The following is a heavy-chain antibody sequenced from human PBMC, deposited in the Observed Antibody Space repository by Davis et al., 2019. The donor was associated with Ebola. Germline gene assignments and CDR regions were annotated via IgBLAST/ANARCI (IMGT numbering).Heavy chain of an antibody. J-gene: IGHJ6*02. V-gene: IGHV3-23*01. D-gene: IGHD5-18*01. CDR2: ISTGGIST. CDR1: GFTFSSYA. Sequence: GGSLRLSCAASGFTFSSYAMSWVRQAPGKGLECVSAISTGGISTYYADSVKGRFTISRDNSKNTLYLQMNSLRAEDTAVYYCAKDSRYSSSWGPGPLGGYSYGPAGYYYYGMDVWGQGTTVTVSS. CDR3: AKDSRYSSSWGPGPLGGYSYGPAGYYYYGMDV.